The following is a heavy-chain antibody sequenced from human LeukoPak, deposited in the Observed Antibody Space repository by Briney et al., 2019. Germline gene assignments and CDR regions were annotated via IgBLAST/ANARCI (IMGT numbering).Heavy chain of an antibody. CDR1: GGTFSSNA. CDR3: ARGDVNYFGSGSFMDV. CDR2: IIPIFGTA. D-gene: IGHD3-10*01. V-gene: IGHV1-69*13. J-gene: IGHJ6*03. Sequence: SVKVSCKASGGTFSSNAISWVRQAPGQGLEWMGGIIPIFGTANYAQKFQGRITITADESTSTAYMDLSSLRSEDTAVYYCARGDVNYFGSGSFMDVWGKGTTVTISS.